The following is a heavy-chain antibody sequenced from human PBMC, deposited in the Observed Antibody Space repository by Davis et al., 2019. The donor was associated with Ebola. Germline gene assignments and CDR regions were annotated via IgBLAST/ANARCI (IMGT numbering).Heavy chain of an antibody. V-gene: IGHV4-59*04. Sequence: MPSETLSLTCAVYGGSFIGYYWGWIRQPPGKGLEWIGSLYSSGNIYYSPSLKSRVTMSADTSKNQFSLKLSSVTAADTAMYYCARRRDGYNYLYFDLWGRGTLVTVSS. D-gene: IGHD5-24*01. J-gene: IGHJ2*01. CDR1: GGSFIGYY. CDR3: ARRRDGYNYLYFDL. CDR2: LYSSGNI.